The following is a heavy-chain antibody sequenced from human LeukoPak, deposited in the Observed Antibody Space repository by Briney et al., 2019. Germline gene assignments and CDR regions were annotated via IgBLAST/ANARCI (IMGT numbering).Heavy chain of an antibody. V-gene: IGHV3-23*01. D-gene: IGHD3-3*01. Sequence: GGSLRLSCAASGFTFSTFAMIWVRQPPGKGLEWVSSIFPSGGEIHYADSVRGRSTISRDNSKSTLSLQMNSLRAEDTAVYYCARDGSGSRQGYMDVWGKGTTVTVSS. CDR3: ARDGSGSRQGYMDV. CDR2: IFPSGGEI. CDR1: GFTFSTFA. J-gene: IGHJ6*03.